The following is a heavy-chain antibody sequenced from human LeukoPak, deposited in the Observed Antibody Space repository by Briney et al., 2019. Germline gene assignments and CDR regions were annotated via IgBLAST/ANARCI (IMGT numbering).Heavy chain of an antibody. CDR1: GYTFTSYG. J-gene: IGHJ5*02. Sequence: ASVKVSCKASGYTFTSYGISWVRQAPGQGLEWMGWMNPNSGNTGYAQKFQGRVTMTRNTSISTAYMELSSLRSEDTAVYYCARGQSRSGYDPVSWGQGTLVTVSS. CDR3: ARGQSRSGYDPVS. V-gene: IGHV1-8*02. CDR2: MNPNSGNT. D-gene: IGHD5-12*01.